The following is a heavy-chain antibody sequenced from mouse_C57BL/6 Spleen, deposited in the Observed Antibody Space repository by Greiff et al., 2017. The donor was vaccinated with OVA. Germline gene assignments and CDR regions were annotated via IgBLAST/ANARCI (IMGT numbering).Heavy chain of an antibody. J-gene: IGHJ3*01. V-gene: IGHV1-76*01. CDR1: GYTFTDYY. CDR2: IDPGTGNT. CDR3: AVIYYDYDRFAY. Sequence: VHLVESVAELVRPGASVKLSCKAFGYTFTDYYINWVKQRPGQGLEWIARIDPGTGNTYYNEKFKGKATLTAEKSSSTAYMQLSSLTSEDSDVYLCAVIYYDYDRFAYWSQGTLVTDSA. D-gene: IGHD2-4*01.